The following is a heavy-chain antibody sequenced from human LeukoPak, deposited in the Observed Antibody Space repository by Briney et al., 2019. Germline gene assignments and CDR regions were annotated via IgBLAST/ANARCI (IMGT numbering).Heavy chain of an antibody. D-gene: IGHD6-19*01. Sequence: GGSLRLSCAASGFTFSNYAMSWVRQAPGKGLEWVSAISGSGGSTYYADSVKGRFTISRDNSKNTLYLQMNSLRAEDTAVYYCAKALYSSGWYPADYWGQGTLVTVSS. CDR3: AKALYSSGWYPADY. CDR1: GFTFSNYA. J-gene: IGHJ4*02. V-gene: IGHV3-23*01. CDR2: ISGSGGST.